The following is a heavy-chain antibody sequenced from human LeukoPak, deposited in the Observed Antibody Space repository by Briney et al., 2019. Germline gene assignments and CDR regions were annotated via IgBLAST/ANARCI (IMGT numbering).Heavy chain of an antibody. J-gene: IGHJ3*02. D-gene: IGHD3-16*01. Sequence: GGSLRLSCAASGFTFSSYGMHWGRQAPGKGLEWVAVISYDGSNKYYADSVKGRFTISRDNSKNTLYLQMNSLRAEDTAVYYCAKVLGMILIDAFDIWGQGTMVTVSS. CDR3: AKVLGMILIDAFDI. V-gene: IGHV3-30*18. CDR1: GFTFSSYG. CDR2: ISYDGSNK.